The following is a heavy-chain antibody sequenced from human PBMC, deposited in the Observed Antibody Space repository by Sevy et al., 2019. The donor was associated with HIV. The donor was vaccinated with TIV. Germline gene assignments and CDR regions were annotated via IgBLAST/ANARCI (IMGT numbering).Heavy chain of an antibody. CDR2: ISGSGGST. CDR3: AKVYYDSSGYYS. V-gene: IGHV3-23*01. Sequence: GGSLRLSCAASGFTVSSYAMSWVRQAPGKGLEWVSAISGSGGSTYYADSVKGRFTISRDNSKNTLYLQMNSLRAEDTAVYYCAKVYYDSSGYYSWGQGTLVTVSS. D-gene: IGHD3-22*01. CDR1: GFTVSSYA. J-gene: IGHJ4*02.